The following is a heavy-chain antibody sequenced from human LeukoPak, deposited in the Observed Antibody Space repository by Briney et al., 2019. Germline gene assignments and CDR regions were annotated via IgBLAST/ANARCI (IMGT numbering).Heavy chain of an antibody. D-gene: IGHD1-26*01. V-gene: IGHV4-59*01. CDR1: LASTSAYY. Sequence: SETLSLTCTVSLASTSAYYWSWIRQPPGQGLEWIGYSYSGVNANYNPSLKTRVTISIDTSESQFSLRLTSVTAADTAVYFCAHSKRGGGYYINAFAVWGQGTLVTISS. CDR3: AHSKRGGGYYINAFAV. J-gene: IGHJ3*01. CDR2: SYSGVNA.